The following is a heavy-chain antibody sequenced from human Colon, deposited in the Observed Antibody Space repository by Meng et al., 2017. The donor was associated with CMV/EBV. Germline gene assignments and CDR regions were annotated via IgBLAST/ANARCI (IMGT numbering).Heavy chain of an antibody. V-gene: IGHV2-70D*14. CDR1: GFSLRTSGMR. Sequence: SGPTLVKPTQTFTLTCTFSGFSLRTSGMRLNWIRQSPGKAPEWLARIDWNDDTFYSTSLETRLSISKDTSSNQVVLTMSNMDSADTATYYCARQYPSSTWYYFDYWGQGALVTVSS. CDR2: IDWNDDT. J-gene: IGHJ4*02. CDR3: ARQYPSSTWYYFDY. D-gene: IGHD3-16*01.